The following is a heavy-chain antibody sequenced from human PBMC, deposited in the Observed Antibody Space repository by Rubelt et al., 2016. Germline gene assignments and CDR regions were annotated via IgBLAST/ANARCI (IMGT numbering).Heavy chain of an antibody. V-gene: IGHV3-33*01. CDR3: ARDLTSGYFAH. CDR2: IWYDGSNK. D-gene: IGHD3-10*01. Sequence: APGKGLEWVAVIWYDGSNKYYADSVKGRFTISRDNSKNTLYLQMNSLRAEDTAVYYCARDLTSGYFAHWGQGTLVTVSS. J-gene: IGHJ4*02.